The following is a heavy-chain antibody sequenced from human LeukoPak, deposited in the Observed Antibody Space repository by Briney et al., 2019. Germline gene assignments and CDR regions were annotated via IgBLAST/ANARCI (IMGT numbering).Heavy chain of an antibody. CDR3: ARSPPSTGYDRFDT. D-gene: IGHD5-12*01. CDR2: ISAFNGNT. CDR1: GYMFNIYG. J-gene: IGHJ4*02. Sequence: ASVKVSCKASGYMFNIYGISWVRQAPGQRLEWMGWISAFNGNTNYARNFQDRVTMTTDTSTSTAYTELTSLRSDDTAVYYCARSPPSTGYDRFDTWGQGTLVTVSS. V-gene: IGHV1-18*01.